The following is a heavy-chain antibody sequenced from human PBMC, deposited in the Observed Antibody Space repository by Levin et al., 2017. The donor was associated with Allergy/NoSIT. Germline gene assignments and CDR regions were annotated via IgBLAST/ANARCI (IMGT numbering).Heavy chain of an antibody. CDR1: GYTFTSYY. J-gene: IGHJ4*02. Sequence: ASVKVSCKASGYTFTSYYMHWVRQAPGQGLEWMGIINPSGGSTSYAQKFQGRVTMTRDTSTSTVYMELSSLRSEDTAVYYCARAVHRGYSYGYDLDYWGQGTLVTVSS. V-gene: IGHV1-46*01. CDR2: INPSGGST. CDR3: ARAVHRGYSYGYDLDY. D-gene: IGHD5-18*01.